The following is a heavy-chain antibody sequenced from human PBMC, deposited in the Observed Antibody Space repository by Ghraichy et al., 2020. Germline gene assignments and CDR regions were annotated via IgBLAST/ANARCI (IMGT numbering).Heavy chain of an antibody. CDR2: IDPNSGGT. Sequence: ASVKVSCKASGSTFTAYYIHWVRQAPGQGLEWMGRIDPNSGGTKYVEKFQGRVTMTRDTSTSTAYMEVSRLRSDDTAVYYCARDFFSSITSPNYYYGTDVWGQGATVTVS. J-gene: IGHJ6*02. CDR1: GSTFTAYY. D-gene: IGHD3-10*01. CDR3: ARDFFSSITSPNYYYGTDV. V-gene: IGHV1-2*06.